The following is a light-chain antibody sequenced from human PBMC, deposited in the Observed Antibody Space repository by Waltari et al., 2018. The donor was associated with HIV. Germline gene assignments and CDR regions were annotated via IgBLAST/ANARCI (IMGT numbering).Light chain of an antibody. CDR1: DSTIGSHP. CDR2: ETN. Sequence: QAVLTQQPSLSAAPGDTFSIACTGSDSTIGSHPVNWYQHIPGKAPRLVIFETNQQRREVHGRFSSARSGASVAQTIRRLQREDGASYFCDTWDDCLIVVFGGWT. CDR3: DTWDDCLIVV. V-gene: IGLV1-44*01. J-gene: IGLJ2*01.